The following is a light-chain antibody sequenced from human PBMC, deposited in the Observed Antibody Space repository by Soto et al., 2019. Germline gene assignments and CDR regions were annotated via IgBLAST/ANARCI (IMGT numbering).Light chain of an antibody. CDR2: DVS. CDR1: SSDVGGYNY. V-gene: IGLV2-14*01. J-gene: IGLJ1*01. Sequence: QSVLTQPASGSWSPGQSITISCTGNSSDVGGYNYVSWYQQHPGKAPKLMIYDVSNRPSGVSNRFSGSKSGNTASLTISGLQAEDEADYYCSSYTSSSTYYVFGTGTKVTVL. CDR3: SSYTSSSTYYV.